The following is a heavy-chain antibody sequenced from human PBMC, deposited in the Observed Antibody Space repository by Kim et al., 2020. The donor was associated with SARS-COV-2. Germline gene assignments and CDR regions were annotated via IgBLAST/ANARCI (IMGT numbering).Heavy chain of an antibody. CDR3: ARSPPESITMIVVALYYFDY. V-gene: IGHV1-69*13. J-gene: IGHJ4*02. CDR2: IIPIFGTA. Sequence: SVKVSCKASGGTFSSYAISWVRQAPGQGLEWMGGIIPIFGTANYAQKFQGRVTITADESTSTAYMELSSLRSEDTAVYYCARSPPESITMIVVALYYFDYWGQGTLVTVSS. D-gene: IGHD3-22*01. CDR1: GGTFSSYA.